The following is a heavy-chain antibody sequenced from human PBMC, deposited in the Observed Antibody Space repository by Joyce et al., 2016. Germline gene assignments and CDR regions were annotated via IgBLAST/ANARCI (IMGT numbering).Heavy chain of an antibody. V-gene: IGHV3-48*02. CDR1: GFIFSSYS. Sequence: EVQLVESGGGLVQPGGSLRLSCVASGFIFSSYSIDWVRQAPGKGLECISYISSSSSTIYYADSVKGRFTVSRDNAKNSVYLQMNSLRDEDTAVYYCARVYSSGWSVDYWGQGTVVTVSS. CDR3: ARVYSSGWSVDY. D-gene: IGHD6-19*01. CDR2: ISSSSSTI. J-gene: IGHJ4*02.